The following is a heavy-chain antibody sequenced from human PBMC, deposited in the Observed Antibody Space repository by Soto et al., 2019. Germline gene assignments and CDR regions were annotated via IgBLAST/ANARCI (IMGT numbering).Heavy chain of an antibody. D-gene: IGHD3-3*01. Sequence: GGSLRFSCAASGFTFSSYAMSWVRQAPGKGLEWVSAISGSGGSTYYADSVKGRFTISRDNSKNTLYLQMNSLRAEDTAVYYCAKHPYYDFWSGYYADYYYYYMDVWGKGTTVTVSS. CDR2: ISGSGGST. V-gene: IGHV3-23*01. CDR1: GFTFSSYA. J-gene: IGHJ6*03. CDR3: AKHPYYDFWSGYYADYYYYYMDV.